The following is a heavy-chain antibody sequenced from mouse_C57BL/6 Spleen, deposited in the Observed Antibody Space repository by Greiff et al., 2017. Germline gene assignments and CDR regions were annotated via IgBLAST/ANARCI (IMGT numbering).Heavy chain of an antibody. Sequence: EVMLVESGGGLAKPGGSLKLSCAASGFTFSSYAMSWVRQTPEKRLEWVATISDGGSYTYYPDNVKGRFTISRDNAKNNLYLQMSHLKSEDTAMYYCAREDYYYGSRSYAMDYWGQGTSVTVSS. J-gene: IGHJ4*01. V-gene: IGHV5-4*01. CDR1: GFTFSSYA. CDR2: ISDGGSYT. D-gene: IGHD1-1*01. CDR3: AREDYYYGSRSYAMDY.